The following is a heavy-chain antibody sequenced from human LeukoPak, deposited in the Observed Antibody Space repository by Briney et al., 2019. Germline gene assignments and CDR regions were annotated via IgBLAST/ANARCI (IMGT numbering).Heavy chain of an antibody. CDR1: VYTFTGYY. CDR3: SRGATGIYYDYYMDV. V-gene: IGHV1-2*02. J-gene: IGHJ6*03. Sequence: GASVKVSCKASVYTFTGYYMRWVRQAPGQGLEWMGWINPNSGGTNYAQTFQGRLTITTDTSFSTPYMGLTRLNSDDTAVYYCSRGATGIYYDYYMDVWGTGTTVTVSS. CDR2: INPNSGGT. D-gene: IGHD3-10*01.